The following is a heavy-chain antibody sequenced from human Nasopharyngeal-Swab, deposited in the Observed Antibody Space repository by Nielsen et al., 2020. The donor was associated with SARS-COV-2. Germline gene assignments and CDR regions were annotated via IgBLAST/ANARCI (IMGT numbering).Heavy chain of an antibody. J-gene: IGHJ4*02. D-gene: IGHD3-10*01. V-gene: IGHV3-33*05. CDR2: ISTDGSHK. Sequence: PGQGLEWVTFISTDGSHKNYADSVKGRFTISRDNSRNTVDLQMNSLRAEDTAVYYCARDHRGYGSGSYTDYWGQGTLVTVSS. CDR3: ARDHRGYGSGSYTDY.